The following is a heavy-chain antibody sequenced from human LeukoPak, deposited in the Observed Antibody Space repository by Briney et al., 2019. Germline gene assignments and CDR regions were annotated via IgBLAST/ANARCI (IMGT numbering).Heavy chain of an antibody. CDR3: ARGGGYYYDSSGYQIDY. CDR1: GYTFTSYG. D-gene: IGHD3-22*01. V-gene: IGHV1-18*01. CDR2: ISAYNGNT. Sequence: ASVKVSCKASGYTFTSYGISWVRQAPGQGLEWMGWISAYNGNTNYAQKLHGRVTMTTDTSTSTAYMELRSLRSDDTAVYYCARGGGYYYDSSGYQIDYWGQGTLVTVSS. J-gene: IGHJ4*02.